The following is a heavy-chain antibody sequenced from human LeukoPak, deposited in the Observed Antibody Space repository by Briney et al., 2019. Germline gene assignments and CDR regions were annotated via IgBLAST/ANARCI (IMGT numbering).Heavy chain of an antibody. CDR2: MNPNSGNT. V-gene: IGHV1-8*01. CDR3: ARGGSLRYFDWLFSALDY. Sequence: ASVKVSCKASGYTFTSYDINWVRQATGQGLEWMGWMNPNSGNTGYAQKFQGRVTMTRNTSISTAYMELSSLRSEDTAVYYCARGGSLRYFDWLFSALDYCGQGTLVTVSS. J-gene: IGHJ4*02. D-gene: IGHD3-9*01. CDR1: GYTFTSYD.